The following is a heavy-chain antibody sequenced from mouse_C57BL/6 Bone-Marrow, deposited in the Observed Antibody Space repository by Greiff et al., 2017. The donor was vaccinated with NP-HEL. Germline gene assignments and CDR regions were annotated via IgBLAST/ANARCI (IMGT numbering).Heavy chain of an antibody. CDR1: GFTFSSYG. CDR3: ARLGYYDYGGAY. J-gene: IGHJ3*01. D-gene: IGHD2-4*01. V-gene: IGHV5-6*02. Sequence: EVKLVEPGGDLVKPGGSLKLSCAASGFTFSSYGMSWVRQTPDKRLEWVATISSGGSYTYYPDSVKGRITISRDNAKNTLYLQMSSLKSEDTAMYYCARLGYYDYGGAYWGQGTLVTVSA. CDR2: ISSGGSYT.